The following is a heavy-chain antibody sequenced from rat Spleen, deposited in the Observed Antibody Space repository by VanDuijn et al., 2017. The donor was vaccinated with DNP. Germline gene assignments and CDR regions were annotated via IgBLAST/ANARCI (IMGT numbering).Heavy chain of an antibody. CDR1: GFSFSNFG. Sequence: QVQLRESGPGLVQPSQILSLTCTVSGFSFSNFGVNWVRQPPGKGLEWVAAISSDGNAFYNSDLKSRLSFTRDTTKSQVFLKMNSLQTEDTAMYFWASPGITPAYWGHGTLVTGSS. J-gene: IGHJ3*01. V-gene: IGHV2S12*01. CDR2: ISSDGNA. CDR3: ASPGITPAY. D-gene: IGHD1-4*01.